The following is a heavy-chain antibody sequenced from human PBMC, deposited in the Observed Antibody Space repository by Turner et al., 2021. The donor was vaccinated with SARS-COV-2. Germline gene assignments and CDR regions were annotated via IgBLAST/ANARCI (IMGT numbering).Heavy chain of an antibody. J-gene: IGHJ4*02. CDR3: VVGYSYGH. V-gene: IGHV3-64D*06. D-gene: IGHD5-18*01. CDR2: ISSYGGST. CDR1: GFTFSSSA. Sequence: EVQLVESGGGLVQPGGSLRLSCSASGFTFSSSAMHWVRQAPGKGMEYGSAISSYGGSTYYADSVKGRFTISRDNSKNTLYLQMSSLRAEDTAVYYCVVGYSYGHWGQGTLVTVSS.